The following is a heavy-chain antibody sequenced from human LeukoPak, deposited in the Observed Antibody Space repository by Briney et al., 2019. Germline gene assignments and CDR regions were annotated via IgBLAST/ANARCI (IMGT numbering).Heavy chain of an antibody. V-gene: IGHV4-34*01. CDR2: INHSGST. D-gene: IGHD3-9*01. J-gene: IGHJ4*02. CDR1: GGSFSGYY. CDR3: ARGPISIFDY. Sequence: PSETLSLTCAAYGGSFSGYYWSWIRQPPGKGLEWIGEINHSGSTNYNPSLKSRVTISVDTSKNQFSLKLSSVTAADTAVYYCARGPISIFDYWGQGTLVTVSS.